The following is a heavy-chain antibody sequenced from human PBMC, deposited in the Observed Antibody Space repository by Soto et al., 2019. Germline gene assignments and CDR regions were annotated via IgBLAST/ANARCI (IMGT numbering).Heavy chain of an antibody. D-gene: IGHD1-26*01. J-gene: IGHJ4*02. Sequence: ASVKVSCKASGYTFTSYAMHWVRQAPGQRLEWMGWINAGNGNTKYSQKFQGRVTITRDTSASTAYMELSSLRSEDTAVYYCAREGAQFVGKTSGGIDYWGQGTLVTVSS. CDR2: INAGNGNT. CDR3: AREGAQFVGKTSGGIDY. V-gene: IGHV1-3*01. CDR1: GYTFTSYA.